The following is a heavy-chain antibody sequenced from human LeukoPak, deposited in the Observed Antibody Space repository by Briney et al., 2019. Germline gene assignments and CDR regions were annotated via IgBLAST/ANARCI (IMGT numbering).Heavy chain of an antibody. CDR2: IIPIFGTA. V-gene: IGHV1-69*13. D-gene: IGHD3-9*01. Sequence: SVKVSCKASGYTFTGYYMHWVRQAPGQGLEWMGGIIPIFGTANYAQKFQGRVTITADEYTSTAYMELGSLSSEDTAVYYCATERGYDILTGYYNVEASTRSKPTRYYYYYMDVWGKGTTVTVSS. CDR3: ATERGYDILTGYYNVEASTRSKPTRYYYYYMDV. CDR1: GYTFTGYY. J-gene: IGHJ6*03.